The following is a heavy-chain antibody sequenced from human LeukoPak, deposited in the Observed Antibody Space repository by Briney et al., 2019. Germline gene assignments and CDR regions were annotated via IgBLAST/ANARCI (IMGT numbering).Heavy chain of an antibody. J-gene: IGHJ4*02. CDR3: ARGQGGGNPNFDY. Sequence: SETLSLTCAVSGASISSYYWDWIRQPPGKGLEWIGFVSYSGSTEYNPSLKGRVTISLDTSKSQFSLKLTSVTAADTAVYYCARGQGGGNPNFDYWGQGTLVTVSS. D-gene: IGHD4-23*01. V-gene: IGHV4-59*01. CDR2: VSYSGST. CDR1: GASISSYY.